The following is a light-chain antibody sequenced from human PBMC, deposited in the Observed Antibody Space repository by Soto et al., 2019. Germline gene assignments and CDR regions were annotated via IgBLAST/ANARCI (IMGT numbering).Light chain of an antibody. V-gene: IGKV3-20*01. Sequence: EMVLTQSPGTLSLSPGERATLSCRTRHSFSSRYLAWYQQKPGQAPRLLIYGASSRATGIPDRFSGSGSGRDFSLTINRLEPEDSAVYYCQQYGTSPPITFGQGTRLEIK. CDR1: HSFSSRY. CDR3: QQYGTSPPIT. CDR2: GAS. J-gene: IGKJ5*01.